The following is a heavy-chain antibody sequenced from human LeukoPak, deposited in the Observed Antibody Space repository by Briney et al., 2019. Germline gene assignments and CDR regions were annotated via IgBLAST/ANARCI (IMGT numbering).Heavy chain of an antibody. Sequence: SDTLSLPRTVSADPITSYHWLWTPHPPGKALEGIGYIYYSASTSYNPFLKSRVTISVDTSKNQFSLKLSSVNAADTGVYYCARSDTGWEPHEFDPWGQGTVVTVSS. CDR2: IYYSAST. CDR1: ADPITSYH. CDR3: ARSDTGWEPHEFDP. J-gene: IGHJ5*02. V-gene: IGHV4-59*07. D-gene: IGHD1-26*01.